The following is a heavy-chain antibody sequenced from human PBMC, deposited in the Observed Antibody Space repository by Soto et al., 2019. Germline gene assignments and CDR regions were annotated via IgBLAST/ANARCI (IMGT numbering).Heavy chain of an antibody. J-gene: IGHJ4*01. D-gene: IGHD6-19*01. CDR1: GFTLTRSA. CDR2: ISAGGGVT. CDR3: AKDMGQWVETLDY. Sequence: PGGSLRLSCAGSGFTLTRSAVSWVRQAPGKGLEWVSGISAGGGVTYYADAVKGRFTISRDISKNTVYLQMNGLRVEDTAVYYCAKDMGQWVETLDYWGHGTLVTVSS. V-gene: IGHV3-23*01.